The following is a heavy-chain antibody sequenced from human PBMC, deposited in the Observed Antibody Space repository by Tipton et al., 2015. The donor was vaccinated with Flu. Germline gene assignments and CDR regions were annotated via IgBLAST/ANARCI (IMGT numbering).Heavy chain of an antibody. Sequence: SLRLSCAASGFTFSSYGMHWVRQAPGKGLEWVAVIWYDGSNKYYADSVKGRFTIPRDNSKNTLYLQMNSLRAEDTAVYYCAKHLGFWSVVDYWGQGTLVTVSS. CDR2: IWYDGSNK. D-gene: IGHD3-3*01. J-gene: IGHJ4*02. V-gene: IGHV3-33*06. CDR3: AKHLGFWSVVDY. CDR1: GFTFSSYG.